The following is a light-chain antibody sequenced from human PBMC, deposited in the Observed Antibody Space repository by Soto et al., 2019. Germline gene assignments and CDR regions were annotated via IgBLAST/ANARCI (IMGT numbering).Light chain of an antibody. CDR2: SAS. CDR1: QSISSS. CDR3: QQSYNTPRT. J-gene: IGKJ1*01. Sequence: DIQMTQSPSSLSASVGDRVTITCRASQSISSSLNWYQQKPGKAPNLLIYSASTLHSGVPSRFSGSGSGTEFTLTISSLQPEDFATYYCQQSYNTPRTFGQGTKVEIK. V-gene: IGKV1-39*01.